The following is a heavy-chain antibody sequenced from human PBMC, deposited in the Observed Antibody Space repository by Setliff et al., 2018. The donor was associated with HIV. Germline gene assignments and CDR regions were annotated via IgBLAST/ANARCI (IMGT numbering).Heavy chain of an antibody. Sequence: SETLSFTCAVSGGTFSLHYYTWIRQSPLRGLEWIGEINHSGGTRYNPSLESRVTMSLDSSRKQFSLRLSSVTAADTAVYYCARGPMYGDYDYWGQGTLVTVSS. CDR2: INHSGGT. J-gene: IGHJ4*02. V-gene: IGHV4-34*01. D-gene: IGHD4-17*01. CDR3: ARGPMYGDYDY. CDR1: GGTFSLHY.